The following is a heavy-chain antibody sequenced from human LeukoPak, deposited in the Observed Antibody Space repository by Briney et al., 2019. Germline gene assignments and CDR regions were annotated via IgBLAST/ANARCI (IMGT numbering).Heavy chain of an antibody. Sequence: GGSLRLSCAASGFTFSSYGMHWVRQAPGKGLEWVAVISYDGSNKYYADSVKGRFTISRDNSKNTLYLQMNSLRAEDTAVYYCAKDRFFHDSGGFVYFQHWGQGTLVTVSS. CDR2: ISYDGSNK. V-gene: IGHV3-30*18. CDR3: AKDRFFHDSGGFVYFQH. J-gene: IGHJ1*01. CDR1: GFTFSSYG. D-gene: IGHD3-22*01.